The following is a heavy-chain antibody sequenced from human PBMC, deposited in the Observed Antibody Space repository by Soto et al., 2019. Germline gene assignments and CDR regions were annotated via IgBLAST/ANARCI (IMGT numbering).Heavy chain of an antibody. CDR1: GFSLSNARMG. D-gene: IGHD6-13*01. Sequence: SGPTLVNPTDTLTLTCTVSGFSLSNARMGVSWIRQPPGKSLEWLSHIFSNDEKSYSTSLKSRLTISKDTSKSQVVLTMTNMDPVDTATYYCARIRKPQYSSSFLGGSYYHYGMDVWGQGTRVTVSS. CDR2: IFSNDEK. V-gene: IGHV2-26*01. CDR3: ARIRKPQYSSSFLGGSYYHYGMDV. J-gene: IGHJ6*02.